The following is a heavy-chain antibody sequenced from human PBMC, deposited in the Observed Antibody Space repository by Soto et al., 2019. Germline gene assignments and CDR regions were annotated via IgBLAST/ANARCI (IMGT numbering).Heavy chain of an antibody. V-gene: IGHV4-59*08. CDR2: IFYNGNT. Sequence: SETLSLTCTVSGYSISRYYWSWIRQPPGKGLEWVGYIFYNGNTKYNPSLKSRVTISVDTSKNQFSLKLNSVTAADTAVYYCARGLRFYYYFDLWGRGTLVTVS. D-gene: IGHD3-3*01. J-gene: IGHJ2*01. CDR1: GYSISRYY. CDR3: ARGLRFYYYFDL.